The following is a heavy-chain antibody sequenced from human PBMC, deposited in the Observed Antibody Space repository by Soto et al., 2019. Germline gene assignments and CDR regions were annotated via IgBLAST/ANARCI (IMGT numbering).Heavy chain of an antibody. CDR3: ARDIITMVRGVSSYYGMDV. D-gene: IGHD3-10*01. V-gene: IGHV3-30-3*01. CDR1: GFTFSSYA. Sequence: SLRLSCAASGFTFSSYAMHWVRQAPGKGLEWVAVISYDGSNKYYADSVKGRSTISRDNSKNTLYLQMNSLRAEDTAVYYCARDIITMVRGVSSYYGMDVWGQGTTVTVSS. J-gene: IGHJ6*02. CDR2: ISYDGSNK.